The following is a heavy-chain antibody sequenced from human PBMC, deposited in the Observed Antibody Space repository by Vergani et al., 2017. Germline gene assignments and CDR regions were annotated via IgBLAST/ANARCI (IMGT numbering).Heavy chain of an antibody. CDR2: INTGNGNT. CDR3: ARSSLYGDYAQYFQH. CDR1: GYTFTSYA. D-gene: IGHD4-17*01. V-gene: IGHV1-3*04. J-gene: IGHJ1*01. Sequence: QVQLVQSGAEVKKPGASVKVSCKASGYTFTSYAMHWVRQAPGQRLEWMGWINTGNGNTKYSQKFQGRVTITRDTSASTAYMELSSLRSEDTAVYYCARSSLYGDYAQYFQHWGQGTLVTVSS.